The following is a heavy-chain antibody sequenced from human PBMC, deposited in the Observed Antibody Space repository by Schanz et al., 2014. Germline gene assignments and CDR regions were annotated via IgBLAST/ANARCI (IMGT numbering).Heavy chain of an antibody. CDR1: GFTFSSYG. D-gene: IGHD2-2*01. Sequence: QVQLVESGGGVVQPGRSLRLSCAASGFTFSSYGMHWVRQAPGKGLEWVAAMSYDGSIKYYGDSVKGRFTISRDNSKNTLYLHMNALRSGDTAGDYCAKDSTHIDIVLVPTAIDYWGQGTLVTVSS. CDR3: AKDSTHIDIVLVPTAIDY. CDR2: MSYDGSIK. J-gene: IGHJ4*02. V-gene: IGHV3-30*18.